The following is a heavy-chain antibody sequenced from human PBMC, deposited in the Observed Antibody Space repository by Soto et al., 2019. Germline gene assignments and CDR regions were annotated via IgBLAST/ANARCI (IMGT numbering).Heavy chain of an antibody. Sequence: SETLSLTCTVYGCSVSSGSYYWSWIRQPPGKGLEWIGYIYYSGSTNYNPSLKSRVTISVDTSKNQCSLKLSSVTAADTAVYYCARDTCGWNHYDYWGQGTLVTVSS. V-gene: IGHV4-61*01. D-gene: IGHD2-21*01. CDR3: ARDTCGWNHYDY. CDR2: IYYSGST. J-gene: IGHJ4*02. CDR1: GCSVSSGSYY.